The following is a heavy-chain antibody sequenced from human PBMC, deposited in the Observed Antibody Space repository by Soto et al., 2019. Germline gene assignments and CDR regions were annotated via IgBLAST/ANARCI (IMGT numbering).Heavy chain of an antibody. D-gene: IGHD4-17*01. CDR3: ARDIHTVTTGGMDV. CDR2: ISYDGSNK. J-gene: IGHJ6*02. V-gene: IGHV3-30-3*01. Sequence: QVQLVESGGGVVQPGRSLRLSCAASGFTFSSYAMHWVRQAPGKGLEWVAVISYDGSNKYYADSVKGRFTISRDNSKNTRYRKMNSLRAGDTAVYYCARDIHTVTTGGMDVWGQGTTVTVSS. CDR1: GFTFSSYA.